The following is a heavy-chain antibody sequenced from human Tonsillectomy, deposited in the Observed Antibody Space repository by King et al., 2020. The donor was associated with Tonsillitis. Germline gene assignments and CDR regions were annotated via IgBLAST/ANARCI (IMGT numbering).Heavy chain of an antibody. Sequence: VQLQESGPGLVKPSQTLSLTCTVSGGSISSGGYYWSWIRQYSGKGLEWIGYMYYSGNTYYNPSLKSRVTISVDTSKNQFSLKLNSLTAADTAVYYCARGRSDGSGSYDYWGQGTLVTVSS. CDR3: ARGRSDGSGSYDY. CDR2: MYYSGNT. V-gene: IGHV4-31*03. D-gene: IGHD3-10*01. CDR1: GGSISSGGYY. J-gene: IGHJ4*02.